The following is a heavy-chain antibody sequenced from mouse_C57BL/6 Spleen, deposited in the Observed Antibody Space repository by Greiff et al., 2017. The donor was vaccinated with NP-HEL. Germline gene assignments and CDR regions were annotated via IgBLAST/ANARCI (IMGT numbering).Heavy chain of an antibody. J-gene: IGHJ2*01. CDR1: GYAFSSSW. D-gene: IGHD2-4*01. CDR3: ARDYYDYDDY. CDR2: IYPGDGDT. V-gene: IGHV1-82*01. Sequence: QVQLKQSGPELVKPGASVKISCKASGYAFSSSWMNWVKQRPGKGLEWIGRIYPGDGDTNYNGKLKGKATLTADKSSSTAYMQLSSLTSEDSAVYFCARDYYDYDDYWGQGTTLTVSS.